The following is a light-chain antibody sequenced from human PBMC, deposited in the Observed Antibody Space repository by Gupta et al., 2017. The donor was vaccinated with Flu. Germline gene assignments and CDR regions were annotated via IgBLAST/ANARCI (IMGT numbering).Light chain of an antibody. CDR3: QQYVSNPFT. Sequence: DIQMTQSPSTLSASVGARVTITCRASQSISTWLAWYEQKPGKAPNLLIYKASRLESGVPSRFSGSGSGTEFTLTISSLQPDDVATYYCQQYVSNPFTFGPGTKVDIK. CDR1: QSISTW. CDR2: KAS. J-gene: IGKJ3*01. V-gene: IGKV1-5*03.